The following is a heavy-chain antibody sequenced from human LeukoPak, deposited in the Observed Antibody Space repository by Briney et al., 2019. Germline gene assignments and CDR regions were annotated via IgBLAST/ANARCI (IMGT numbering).Heavy chain of an antibody. D-gene: IGHD3-10*01. V-gene: IGHV3-30-3*01. CDR2: TSHDGNNK. J-gene: IGHJ4*02. Sequence: PGRSLRLSCAASGFTFSSYAMHWVRQAPGKGLEWVAVTSHDGNNKYYEDSVKGRFTISKDNSENTLDLQMNSLRAEDTAVYYCARGPYGSGTYYYDYWGQGTLVTVSS. CDR3: ARGPYGSGTYYYDY. CDR1: GFTFSSYA.